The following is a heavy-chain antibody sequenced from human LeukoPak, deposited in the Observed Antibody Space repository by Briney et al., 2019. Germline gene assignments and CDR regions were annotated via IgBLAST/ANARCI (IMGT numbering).Heavy chain of an antibody. CDR2: ISGSGGST. Sequence: GGSLRHSCAASGFTFSSYAMSWVRQAPGKGLEWVSAISGSGGSTYYADSVKGRFTISRDNSKNTLYLQMNSLRAEDTAVYYCAKDPSRPLWFGEPHDYWGQGTLVTVSS. CDR3: AKDPSRPLWFGEPHDY. CDR1: GFTFSSYA. D-gene: IGHD3-10*01. V-gene: IGHV3-23*01. J-gene: IGHJ4*02.